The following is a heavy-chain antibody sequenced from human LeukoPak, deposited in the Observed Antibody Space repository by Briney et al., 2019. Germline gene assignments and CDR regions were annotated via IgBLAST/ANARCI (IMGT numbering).Heavy chain of an antibody. V-gene: IGHV3-21*01. J-gene: IGHJ3*02. CDR1: GFTFTSYS. D-gene: IGHD3-9*01. Sequence: PGGSLRLSCAASGFTFTSYSMTWVRQAPGKGLEWVSSISSRSTYIYYADSVKGRFTISRDNAKNSVHLQMNSLRAGDTAIYYCARADDILWRDLQPDAFDIWGQGTMVTVSS. CDR2: ISSRSTYI. CDR3: ARADDILWRDLQPDAFDI.